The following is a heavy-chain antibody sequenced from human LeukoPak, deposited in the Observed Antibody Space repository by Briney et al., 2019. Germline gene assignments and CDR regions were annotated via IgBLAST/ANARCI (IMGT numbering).Heavy chain of an antibody. J-gene: IGHJ4*02. D-gene: IGHD6-6*01. Sequence: GGSLRLSCAASGFTFRNHWMHWVRQTPGKGLVWVSRISSDGSSTTYADSVKGRFTISRDNAKNALYLQMNNLRAEDTAMYYCARDQRVTGRPDVDYWGQGTLVIVSS. CDR3: ARDQRVTGRPDVDY. CDR1: GFTFRNHW. V-gene: IGHV3-74*03. CDR2: ISSDGSST.